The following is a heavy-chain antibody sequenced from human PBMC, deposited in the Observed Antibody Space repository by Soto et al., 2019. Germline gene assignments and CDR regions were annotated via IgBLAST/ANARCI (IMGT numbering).Heavy chain of an antibody. Sequence: GGSLRLSCAASGFTFSNYVMSWFRQAPGKGPEWVSSISGSGGSTYYADSVKGRFTVSRGNSKSTHYLQMSSLRTEDTAVYYCAKSPDLRGAAGSVDYWGRGSSVTVCS. D-gene: IGHD6-13*01. CDR2: ISGSGGST. V-gene: IGHV3-23*01. CDR1: GFTFSNYV. J-gene: IGHJ4*02. CDR3: AKSPDLRGAAGSVDY.